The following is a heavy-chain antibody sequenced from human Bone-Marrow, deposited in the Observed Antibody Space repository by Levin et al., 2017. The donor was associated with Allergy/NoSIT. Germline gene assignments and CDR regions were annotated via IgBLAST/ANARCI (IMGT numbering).Heavy chain of an antibody. J-gene: IGHJ4*02. V-gene: IGHV3-33*01. D-gene: IGHD5-18*01. Sequence: GESLKISCAASGFTFSRYGMHWVRQAPGKGLEWVAVIWYDGSNKYYADSVKGRFTIFSDKFKNMVYLQMNSLRAEDTAVYYCAREGEDRAMAPDYWGQGTLVTVSS. CDR1: GFTFSRYG. CDR3: AREGEDRAMAPDY. CDR2: IWYDGSNK.